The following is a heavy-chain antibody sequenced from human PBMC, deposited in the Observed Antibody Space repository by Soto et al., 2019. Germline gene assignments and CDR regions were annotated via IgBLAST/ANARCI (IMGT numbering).Heavy chain of an antibody. Sequence: EVQLLESGGGLVQTGGSLRLSCAASGFTFSGFAMNWVRQPPGKGLEWVSSVDYTGSYTFYAASVKGRFTISRDNSKNMVYLELNSLRAEDTSVYYCAKRSGGFSEFDYWGQGTLVIVAS. CDR2: VDYTGSYT. V-gene: IGHV3-23*01. D-gene: IGHD5-12*01. CDR1: GFTFSGFA. J-gene: IGHJ4*02. CDR3: AKRSGGFSEFDY.